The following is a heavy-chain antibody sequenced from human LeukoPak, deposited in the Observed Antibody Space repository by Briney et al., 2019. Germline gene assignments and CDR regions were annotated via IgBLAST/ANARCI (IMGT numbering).Heavy chain of an antibody. CDR3: ARGIVVVVAATQDY. D-gene: IGHD2-15*01. J-gene: IGHJ4*02. V-gene: IGHV1-2*02. CDR1: GYTFTCYY. Sequence: GASVKVSCKASGYTFTCYYMHWVRQAPGQGLEWIGWINPNSGGTNYAQKFQGRVTMTRDTSISTAYMELSRLRSDDTAEYYCARGIVVVVAATQDYWGQGTLVTVSS. CDR2: INPNSGGT.